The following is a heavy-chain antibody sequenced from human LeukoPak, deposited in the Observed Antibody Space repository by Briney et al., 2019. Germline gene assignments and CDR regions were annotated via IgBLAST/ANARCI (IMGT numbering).Heavy chain of an antibody. D-gene: IGHD7-27*01. CDR1: GFTFSSYW. J-gene: IGHJ4*02. CDR2: INSDGSST. CDR3: ARDRNGGYDY. Sequence: PGGSLRLSCAASGFTFSSYWMHWVRHAPGRGLVWVSRINSDGSSTIYAGSVKGRFTISRDNAKNTLYLQMNSLRAEDTAVYYCARDRNGGYDYWGQGTLVTVSS. V-gene: IGHV3-74*01.